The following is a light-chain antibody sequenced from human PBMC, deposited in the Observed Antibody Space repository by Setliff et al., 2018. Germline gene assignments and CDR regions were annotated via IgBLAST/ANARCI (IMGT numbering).Light chain of an antibody. Sequence: QSVLTQPRSVSGSPGQSVTISCTGTSSDVGGYNYVSWYQQHPGKAPKLMIYDVSKRPSGVPDRFSGSKSGNTASLTISGLQAEDEADYYCCSYAGSYTFLVVFGGGT. CDR2: DVS. V-gene: IGLV2-11*01. J-gene: IGLJ2*01. CDR3: CSYAGSYTFLVV. CDR1: SSDVGGYNY.